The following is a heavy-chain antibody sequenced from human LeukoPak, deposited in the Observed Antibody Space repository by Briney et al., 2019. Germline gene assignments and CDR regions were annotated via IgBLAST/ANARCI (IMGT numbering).Heavy chain of an antibody. CDR3: ARGRYYDILTGYFSGGWFDP. CDR1: GYTFSDYY. J-gene: IGHJ5*02. D-gene: IGHD3-9*01. Sequence: ASVKVSCKASGYTFSDYYMHWVRQAPGQGLEWMGWINPNSGGTNYAQKFQGRVTMTRDTSISTAYMELSRLRSDDTAVYYCARGRYYDILTGYFSGGWFDPWGQGTLVTVSS. V-gene: IGHV1-2*02. CDR2: INPNSGGT.